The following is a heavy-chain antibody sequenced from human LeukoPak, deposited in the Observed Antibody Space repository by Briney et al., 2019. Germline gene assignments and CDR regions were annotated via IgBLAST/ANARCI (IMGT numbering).Heavy chain of an antibody. Sequence: GGSLRLSCAVSGFTISTVWMSWVRQAPGKGLECVANIKPDGSEKYYVGSVKGRFTISRDNAKNSLYLQMDSLRAEDTAVYYCATYLNLGNWGQGTLVTVTS. J-gene: IGHJ4*02. CDR3: ATYLNLGN. D-gene: IGHD1-14*01. CDR1: GFTISTVW. V-gene: IGHV3-7*01. CDR2: IKPDGSEK.